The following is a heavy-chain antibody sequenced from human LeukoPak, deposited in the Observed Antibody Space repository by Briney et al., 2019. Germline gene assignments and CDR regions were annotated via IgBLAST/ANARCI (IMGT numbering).Heavy chain of an antibody. J-gene: IGHJ4*02. CDR1: GGSFSGYY. D-gene: IGHD3-3*01. Sequence: SETPSLTCAVYGGSFSGYYWSWIRQPPGKGLGWIGEINHSGSTNYNPSLKSRVTISVDTSKNQFSLNLSSVTAADTAVYYCARGRGYDFWSAYQSDYWGQGTLVTVSS. CDR2: INHSGST. CDR3: ARGRGYDFWSAYQSDY. V-gene: IGHV4-34*01.